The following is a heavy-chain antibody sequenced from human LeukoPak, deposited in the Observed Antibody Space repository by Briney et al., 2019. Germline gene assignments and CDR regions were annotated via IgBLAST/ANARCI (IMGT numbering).Heavy chain of an antibody. CDR3: ARSPYLEGFDY. CDR1: GFTFSSNW. V-gene: IGHV3-7*01. CDR2: IKQDESEK. D-gene: IGHD2-2*02. J-gene: IGHJ4*02. Sequence: GGSLRLSCIDSGFTFSSNWMAWVRQAPGKGLEWVANIKQDESEKYYLGSVKGRFTISRDNTKNSLYLEMSSLRAEDTAVYYCARSPYLEGFDYWGQGTLVTVSS.